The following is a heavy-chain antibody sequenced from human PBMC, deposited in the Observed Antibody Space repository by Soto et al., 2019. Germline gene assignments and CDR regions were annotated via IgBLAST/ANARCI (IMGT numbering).Heavy chain of an antibody. D-gene: IGHD1-26*01. CDR2: IYYSGST. CDR3: ARGSEVGALLYYFDY. V-gene: IGHV4-59*01. Sequence: SETLSLPCTVSGGSISSYYWSSIRQPPGKGLEWIGYIYYSGSTNYTPSLQSRVTISVDTSKNPFSLKLSSVTAADTAVYYCARGSEVGALLYYFDYWGQGTLVTVSS. J-gene: IGHJ4*02. CDR1: GGSISSYY.